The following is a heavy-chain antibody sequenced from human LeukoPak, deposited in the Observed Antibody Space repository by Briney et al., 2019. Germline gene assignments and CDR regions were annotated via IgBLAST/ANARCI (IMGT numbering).Heavy chain of an antibody. CDR1: GYTFTGYY. Sequence: VASVKVSCKASGYTFTGYYMHWVRQAPGQGLEWMGWINPNSGGTNYAQKFQGRVTMTRDTSISTAYMELSRLRSDDTAVYYCAKDLGDFGGYYYGTFDFWGQGILVTVSS. V-gene: IGHV1-2*02. CDR2: INPNSGGT. J-gene: IGHJ4*02. CDR3: AKDLGDFGGYYYGTFDF. D-gene: IGHD3-22*01.